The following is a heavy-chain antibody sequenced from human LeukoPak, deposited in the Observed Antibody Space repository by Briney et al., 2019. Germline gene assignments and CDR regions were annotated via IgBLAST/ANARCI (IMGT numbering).Heavy chain of an antibody. CDR2: IYYSGST. CDR1: GGSISSYY. D-gene: IGHD3-3*01. V-gene: IGHV4-59*01. Sequence: SETLSLTCTVSGGSISSYYWSWIRQPPGKGLEWIGYIYYSGSTNYNPSLKSRVTISVDTSKNQFSLKLSSVTAADTAVYYCARGTKGWSTIFGKRTFDYWGQGTLVTVSS. CDR3: ARGTKGWSTIFGKRTFDY. J-gene: IGHJ4*02.